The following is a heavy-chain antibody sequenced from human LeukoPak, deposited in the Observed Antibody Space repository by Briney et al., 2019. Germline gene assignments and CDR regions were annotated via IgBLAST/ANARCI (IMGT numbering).Heavy chain of an antibody. CDR2: MNPNSGNT. V-gene: IGHV1-8*01. CDR1: GYTFTSYD. CDR3: ARDAGDYGDYGFWFDP. Sequence: ASVKVSCKASGYTFTSYDINWVRQATGQGLEWMGWMNPNSGNTGYAQKFQGRVTMTTDTSTSTAYMELRSLRSDDTAVYYCARDAGDYGDYGFWFDPWGQGTLVTVSS. J-gene: IGHJ5*02. D-gene: IGHD4-17*01.